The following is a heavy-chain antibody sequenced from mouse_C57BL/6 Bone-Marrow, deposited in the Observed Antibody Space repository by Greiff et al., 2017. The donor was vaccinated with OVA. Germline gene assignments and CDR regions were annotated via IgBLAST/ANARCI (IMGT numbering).Heavy chain of an antibody. D-gene: IGHD2-3*01. CDR1: GYTFTSYG. J-gene: IGHJ3*01. CDR3: ARDGYYAFAY. Sequence: VQLVESGAELARPGASVKLSCKASGYTFTSYGISWVKQRTGQGLEWIGEIYPRSGNTYYNEKFKGKATLTADKSSSTAYMELRSLTSEDSAVYVCARDGYYAFAYWGQGTLVTVSA. V-gene: IGHV1-81*01. CDR2: IYPRSGNT.